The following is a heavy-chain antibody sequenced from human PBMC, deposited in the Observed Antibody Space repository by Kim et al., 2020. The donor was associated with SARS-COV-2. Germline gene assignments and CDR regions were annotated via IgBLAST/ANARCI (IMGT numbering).Heavy chain of an antibody. CDR1: GFTFSSYA. D-gene: IGHD6-13*01. CDR3: AKDPHLAAAGRWGFDY. CDR2: IWYDGSNK. V-gene: IGHV3-33*06. J-gene: IGHJ4*02. Sequence: GGSLRLSCAASGFTFSSYAMHWVRQAPGKGLEWVAVIWYDGSNKYYADSVKGRFTISRDNSKNTLYLQMNSLRAEDTAVYYCAKDPHLAAAGRWGFDYWGQGTLVTVSS.